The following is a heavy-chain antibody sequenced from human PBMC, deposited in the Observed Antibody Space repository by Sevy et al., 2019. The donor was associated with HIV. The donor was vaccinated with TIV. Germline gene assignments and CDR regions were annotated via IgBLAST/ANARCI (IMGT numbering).Heavy chain of an antibody. CDR3: ARDMEQQLAFDY. J-gene: IGHJ4*02. Sequence: SETLSLTCTVSGGSISSYYWSWIRQPPGKRLEWIGYIYYSGSTNYNPSLKSRVTISVDTSKNQFSLKLSSVTAADTAVYYCARDMEQQLAFDYWGQGTLVTVSS. V-gene: IGHV4-59*13. CDR2: IYYSGST. D-gene: IGHD6-13*01. CDR1: GGSISSYY.